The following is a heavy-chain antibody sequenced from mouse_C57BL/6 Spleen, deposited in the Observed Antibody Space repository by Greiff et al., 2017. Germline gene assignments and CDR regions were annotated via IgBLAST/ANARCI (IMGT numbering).Heavy chain of an antibody. CDR1: GFTFTDYY. Sequence: EVNVVESGGGLVQPGGSLSLSCAASGFTFTDYYMSWVRQPPGKALEWLGFIRNKANGYTTEYSASVKGRFTISRDNSQSILYLQMNALRAEDSATYYCARSLLYYYGSSDYAMDYWGQGTSVTVSS. CDR2: IRNKANGYTT. J-gene: IGHJ4*01. D-gene: IGHD1-1*01. V-gene: IGHV7-3*01. CDR3: ARSLLYYYGSSDYAMDY.